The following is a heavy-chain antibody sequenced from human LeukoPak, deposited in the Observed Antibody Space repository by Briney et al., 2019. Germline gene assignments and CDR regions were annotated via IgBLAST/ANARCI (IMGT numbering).Heavy chain of an antibody. CDR1: GFTFSTYA. CDR3: AKERTQTTSFDY. D-gene: IGHD2/OR15-2a*01. J-gene: IGHJ4*02. CDR2: ISGSGGNT. Sequence: PGGSLRLSCTPSGFTFSTYAMSWVRQAPGKGLEWVSLISGSGGNTYFADSVKGRFTISIDNSKNTLYLQMNSLRAEDTATYYCAKERTQTTSFDYWGQGTLVTVSS. V-gene: IGHV3-23*01.